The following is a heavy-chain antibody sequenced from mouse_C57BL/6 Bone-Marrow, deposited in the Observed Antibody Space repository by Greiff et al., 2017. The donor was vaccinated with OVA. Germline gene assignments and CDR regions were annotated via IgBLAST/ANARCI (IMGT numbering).Heavy chain of an antibody. CDR3: AISGSSHMDY. CDR2: IDPSDSYT. Sequence: QVQLQQPGAELVKPGASVKLSCKASGYTFTSYWMQWVKQRPGQGLEWIGEIDPSDSYTNYNQKFKGKATLTVDTSSSTAYMQLSSLTSEDSAVYYCAISGSSHMDYWGQGTSVTVSS. CDR1: GYTFTSYW. V-gene: IGHV1-50*01. D-gene: IGHD1-1*01. J-gene: IGHJ4*01.